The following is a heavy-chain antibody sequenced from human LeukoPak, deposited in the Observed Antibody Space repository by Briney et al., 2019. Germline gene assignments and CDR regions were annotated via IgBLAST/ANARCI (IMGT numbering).Heavy chain of an antibody. Sequence: ASVKVSCKVSGYTFTSYYMHWVRQAPGQGLEWMGIINPSGGSTSYAQKFQGRVTMTRDMSTSTVYMELSSLRSEDTAVYYCARDYGVWSGYYATNFDYWGQGTLVTVSS. CDR2: INPSGGST. CDR3: ARDYGVWSGYYATNFDY. V-gene: IGHV1-46*01. J-gene: IGHJ4*02. CDR1: GYTFTSYY. D-gene: IGHD3-3*01.